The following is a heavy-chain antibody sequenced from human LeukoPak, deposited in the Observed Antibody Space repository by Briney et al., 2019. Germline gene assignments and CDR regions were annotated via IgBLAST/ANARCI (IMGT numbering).Heavy chain of an antibody. J-gene: IGHJ6*03. D-gene: IGHD2-8*01. CDR1: GFTFSSYS. CDR2: ISSSSSTI. V-gene: IGHV3-48*04. CDR3: ARVYDSMDV. Sequence: GGSLRLSCAASGFTFSSYSMNWVRQAPGKGLEWVSYISSSSSTIYYADSVKGRFTISRGNAKNSLYLQMNSLRAEDTAVYYCARVYDSMDVWGKGTTVTVSS.